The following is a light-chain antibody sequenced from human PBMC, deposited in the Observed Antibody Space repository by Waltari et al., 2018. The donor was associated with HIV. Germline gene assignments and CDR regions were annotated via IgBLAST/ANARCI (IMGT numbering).Light chain of an antibody. V-gene: IGKV1-NL1*01. CDR1: QPISNS. CDR3: QQYYSIPNT. J-gene: IGKJ2*01. Sequence: DVHMTQSPSSLSASVGDRVTITCRASQPISNSLAGYQQKPGKAPKPLVYGTSRLESGVPSRFSGSGSGTDYTLTISSLQPEDFASYYCQQYYSIPNTVGQGTKLEIK. CDR2: GTS.